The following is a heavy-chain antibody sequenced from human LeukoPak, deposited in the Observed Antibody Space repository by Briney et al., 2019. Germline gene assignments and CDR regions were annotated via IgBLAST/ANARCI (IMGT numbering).Heavy chain of an antibody. V-gene: IGHV4-39*01. D-gene: IGHD4-23*01. CDR1: GGSINSSSFY. Sequence: SETLSLTCTVSGGSINSSSFYWGWIRQPPGKGLEWIGSIYYSGSTYSNPSLKSRVTISVDASKNQFSLKLSSVTAADTAVYYCARGDWLHNGGNGPDYWGQGTLVTVSS. CDR2: IYYSGST. CDR3: ARGDWLHNGGNGPDY. J-gene: IGHJ4*02.